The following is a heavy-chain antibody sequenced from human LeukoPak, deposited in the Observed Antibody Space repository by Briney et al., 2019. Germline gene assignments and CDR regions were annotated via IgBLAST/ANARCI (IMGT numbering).Heavy chain of an antibody. Sequence: GGSLRLSCATSGFTFTSTAMTWVRQAPGKGLEWVSGIGGSGGNTYYADSVKGRFTISRDTSKDTLYLQMNSLRDEDTAVYYCATFGSGSYYPQYFQHWGQGALVTVSS. CDR1: GFTFTSTA. D-gene: IGHD3-10*01. V-gene: IGHV3-23*01. CDR2: IGGSGGNT. CDR3: ATFGSGSYYPQYFQH. J-gene: IGHJ1*01.